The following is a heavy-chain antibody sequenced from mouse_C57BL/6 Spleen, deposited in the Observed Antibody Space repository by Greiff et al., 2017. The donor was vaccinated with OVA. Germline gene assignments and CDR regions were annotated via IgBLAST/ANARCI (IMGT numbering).Heavy chain of an antibody. D-gene: IGHD1-1*01. Sequence: VQLQQPGAELVKPGASVKLSCKASGYTFTSYWMQWVKQRPGQGLEWIGEIDPSDSYTNYNQKFKGKATLTVDTSSTTAYMSLRRLTSEDCGVYYCASGYGSLFDDWGQGATRTVSS. CDR2: IDPSDSYT. CDR1: GYTFTSYW. V-gene: IGHV1-50*01. J-gene: IGHJ2*01. CDR3: ASGYGSLFDD.